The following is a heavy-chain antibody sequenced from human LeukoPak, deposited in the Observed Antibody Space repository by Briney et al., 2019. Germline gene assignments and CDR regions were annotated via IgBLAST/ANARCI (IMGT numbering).Heavy chain of an antibody. Sequence: ASVKVSCKVSGYTLIELSMHWVRQAPGKGLEWMGGFDPEDGETIYAQKFQGRVTMTEDTSTDTAYMELSSLRSEDTAVYYCATPTIFGVLPDAFDIWGQGTMVTVSS. CDR2: FDPEDGET. J-gene: IGHJ3*02. CDR3: ATPTIFGVLPDAFDI. V-gene: IGHV1-24*01. CDR1: GYTLIELS. D-gene: IGHD3-3*01.